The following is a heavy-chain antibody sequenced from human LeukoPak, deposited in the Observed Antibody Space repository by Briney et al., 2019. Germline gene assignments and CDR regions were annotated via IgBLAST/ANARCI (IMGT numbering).Heavy chain of an antibody. CDR2: IKSRTDGGTT. D-gene: IGHD1-14*01. J-gene: IGHJ4*02. CDR1: GFTFSNAW. CDR3: TTRNNNLNSHY. Sequence: PGGSLRLSCAASGFTFSNAWMNWVRQAPGKGLECVGRIKSRTDGGTTEYAAPVKGRFTISRDDSENTLYLQMNSLTTEDTAVYFCTTRNNNLNSHYWGQGTLVTVS. V-gene: IGHV3-15*01.